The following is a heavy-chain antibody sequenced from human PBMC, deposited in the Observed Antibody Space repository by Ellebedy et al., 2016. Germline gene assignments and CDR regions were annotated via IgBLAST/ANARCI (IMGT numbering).Heavy chain of an antibody. V-gene: IGHV3-30*03. Sequence: GESLKISCAASGITLSNYVMHWVRQAPGKGLEWVATISNDGRTHYYVDAVRVRFTISRDNSKNTLFLQMNSLRSEDTAVYYCVREQWALLSPFVFDCWGQGTLVAVSS. J-gene: IGHJ4*02. CDR3: VREQWALLSPFVFDC. CDR2: ISNDGRTH. D-gene: IGHD1-26*01. CDR1: GITLSNYV.